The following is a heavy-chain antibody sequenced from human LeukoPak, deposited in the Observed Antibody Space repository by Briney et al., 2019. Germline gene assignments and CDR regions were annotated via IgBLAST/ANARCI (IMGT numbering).Heavy chain of an antibody. D-gene: IGHD2-15*01. CDR3: ASSGLGYCSGGSCYPLLNY. CDR2: IYYSGST. V-gene: IGHV4-59*01. CDR1: GCSISSYY. J-gene: IGHJ4*02. Sequence: KPSETLSLTCTVSGCSISSYYWSWIRQPPGKGLEWIGHIYYSGSTNYNPSLKSRVTISVDTSKNQFSLKLSSVTAADTAVYYCASSGLGYCSGGSCYPLLNYWGQGTLVTVSS.